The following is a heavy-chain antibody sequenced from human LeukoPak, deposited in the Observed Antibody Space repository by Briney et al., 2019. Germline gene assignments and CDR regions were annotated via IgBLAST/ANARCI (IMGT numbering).Heavy chain of an antibody. CDR3: VRDKGGLLRVFDY. V-gene: IGHV3-7*01. CDR2: IKQDESEK. J-gene: IGHJ4*02. D-gene: IGHD3-10*01. Sequence: GGSLRLSCAASGFTFSSHWMSWIRQAPGKGLEWVANIKQDESEKFYVDSVKGRFTISRDNAKQSLYLQMDSLRAEDTAVYYCVRDKGGLLRVFDYWGQGTPVTVSS. CDR1: GFTFSSHW.